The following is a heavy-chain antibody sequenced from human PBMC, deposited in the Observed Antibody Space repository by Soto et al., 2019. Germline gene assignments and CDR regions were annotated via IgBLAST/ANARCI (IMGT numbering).Heavy chain of an antibody. CDR3: ARDWGAVVAATPYYYYYGMDV. Sequence: SQTLSLTCAISGDSVSSNSAAWNWIRQSPSRGLEWLGRTYYRSKWYNDYAVSVKSRITINPDTSKNQFSLQLNSVTPEDTAVYYCARDWGAVVAATPYYYYYGMDVWGQGTTVTVSS. J-gene: IGHJ6*02. CDR1: GDSVSSNSAA. V-gene: IGHV6-1*01. D-gene: IGHD2-15*01. CDR2: TYYRSKWYN.